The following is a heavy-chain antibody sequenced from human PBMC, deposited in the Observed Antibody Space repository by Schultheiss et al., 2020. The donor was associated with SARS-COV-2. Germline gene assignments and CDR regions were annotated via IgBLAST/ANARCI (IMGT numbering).Heavy chain of an antibody. J-gene: IGHJ4*02. V-gene: IGHV4-34*01. Sequence: SQTLSLTCAVYGGSFSGYYCSWIRQPPGKGLEWIGEINHRGSTNYNPSLKSRVTISVDTSKNQFSLKLSSVTAADTAVYYCARLYSGSYFDYWGQGTLVTVSS. CDR1: GGSFSGYY. D-gene: IGHD1-26*01. CDR3: ARLYSGSYFDY. CDR2: INHRGST.